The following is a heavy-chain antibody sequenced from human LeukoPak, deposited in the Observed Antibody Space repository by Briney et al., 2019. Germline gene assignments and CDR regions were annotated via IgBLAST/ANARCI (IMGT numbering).Heavy chain of an antibody. D-gene: IGHD3-10*01. CDR1: GASISPYY. V-gene: IGHV4-59*01. Sequence: PSETLSLTCSVSGASISPYYWVWIRQPPGKGLEWIGYIYYSGSTNYNPSLKSRVTISVDTSKNQFSLKLSSVTAADTAVYYCARATTYGSGSYHPYYFDYWGQGTLVTVSS. CDR2: IYYSGST. J-gene: IGHJ4*02. CDR3: ARATTYGSGSYHPYYFDY.